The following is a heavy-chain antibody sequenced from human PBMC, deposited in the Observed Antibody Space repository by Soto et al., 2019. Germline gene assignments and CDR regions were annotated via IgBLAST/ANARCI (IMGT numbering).Heavy chain of an antibody. Sequence: QVQLQESGPGLVKPSETLSLTCTVSGGSMNNNYWSWIRQPPGKGLEWIGWIHYGGHSSYNPSLRSRVTISVDTPKNPFSLKVTSVTAADPAVYYCARHWDYDHYGADCFDPWGHGTLVTVSS. CDR3: ARHWDYDHYGADCFDP. J-gene: IGHJ5*02. D-gene: IGHD3-22*01. CDR1: GGSMNNNY. V-gene: IGHV4-59*08. CDR2: IHYGGHS.